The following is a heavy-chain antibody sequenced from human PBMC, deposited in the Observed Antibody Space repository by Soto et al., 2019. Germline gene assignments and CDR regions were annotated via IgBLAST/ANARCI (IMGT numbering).Heavy chain of an antibody. V-gene: IGHV4-39*02. CDR2: IYYRGIT. CDR1: GDSISGSSDY. Sequence: SETLSLTCTVSGDSISGSSDYWGWIRQPPGKGLEWIGSIYYRGITYYNPSLKSRVTISVDTSKNQFSLKLSSVTAADTAVYYCARDKITGLFDYWGQGTLVTVSS. J-gene: IGHJ4*02. CDR3: ARDKITGLFDY. D-gene: IGHD2-8*02.